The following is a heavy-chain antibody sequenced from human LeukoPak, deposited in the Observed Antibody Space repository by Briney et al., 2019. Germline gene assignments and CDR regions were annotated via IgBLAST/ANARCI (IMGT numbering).Heavy chain of an antibody. CDR3: AREDSSGYYYAGYYGMDV. D-gene: IGHD3-22*01. CDR1: GGSFSGYY. V-gene: IGHV4-34*01. J-gene: IGHJ6*02. CDR2: INHSGST. Sequence: SETLSLTCAVYGGSFSGYYWSWIRQPPGKGLEWIGEINHSGSTNYNPSLKSRVTISVDTSKNQFSLKLSSVTAADTAVYYCAREDSSGYYYAGYYGMDVWGQGTTVTVSS.